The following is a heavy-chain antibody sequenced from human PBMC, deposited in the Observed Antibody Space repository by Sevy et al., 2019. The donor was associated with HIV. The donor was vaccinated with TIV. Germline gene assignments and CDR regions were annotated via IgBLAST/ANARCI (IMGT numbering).Heavy chain of an antibody. CDR2: ITISGGST. CDR1: GFTFSTYA. D-gene: IGHD3-10*01. V-gene: IGHV3-23*01. J-gene: IGHJ4*02. Sequence: SLRLSCAASGFTFSTYAMTWVRQAPGKGLEWVSVITISGGSTYYADSVKGRFTISRDNSKNNLYLQMNSLRAEDTAVYYCAKDRVSGTYYTGDFDYWGQGTLVTVSS. CDR3: AKDRVSGTYYTGDFDY.